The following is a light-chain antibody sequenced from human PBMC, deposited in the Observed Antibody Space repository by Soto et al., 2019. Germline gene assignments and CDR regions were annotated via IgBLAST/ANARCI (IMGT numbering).Light chain of an antibody. V-gene: IGKV1-27*01. Sequence: DIQITQSPSSLSASVGDRVTITCRSSQVVSNYLAWYQQKPGKVPKLLIYAASTLQSGVPSRFSGSGSGTDFTLTITSLQPEDVATYYCQKYNAAPLTFGQGTKVDIK. CDR3: QKYNAAPLT. CDR1: QVVSNY. J-gene: IGKJ1*01. CDR2: AAS.